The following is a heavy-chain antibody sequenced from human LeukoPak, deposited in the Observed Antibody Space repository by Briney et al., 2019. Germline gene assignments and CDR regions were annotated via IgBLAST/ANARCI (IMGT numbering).Heavy chain of an antibody. D-gene: IGHD2-15*01. V-gene: IGHV4-31*03. Sequence: PSQTLSLTCTVSGGSISSGPYYWSWIRQHPGKGLEWIGYIYYSGSTYYNPSLKSRVTISVDTSKNQFSLKLSSVTAADTAVYHCAREVCRGTTRYVDYWGQGTLVTVSS. CDR3: AREVCRGTTRYVDY. CDR1: GGSISSGPYY. CDR2: IYYSGST. J-gene: IGHJ4*02.